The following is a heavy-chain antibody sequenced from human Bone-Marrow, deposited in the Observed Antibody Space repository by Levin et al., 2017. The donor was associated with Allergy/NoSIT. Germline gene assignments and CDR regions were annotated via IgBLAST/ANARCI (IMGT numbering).Heavy chain of an antibody. CDR2: INRDGSST. V-gene: IGHV3-74*01. Sequence: PGGSLRLSCSASGFNFSSYWMHWVRQAPGKGLVWVSRINRDGSSTSYADSVKGRFTISRDNAKYPLYLHMNSMRAEDTSVYYCARDRVTTNWYFDLWSRGTLVTVSS. CDR3: ARDRVTTNWYFDL. CDR1: GFNFSSYW. J-gene: IGHJ2*01. D-gene: IGHD4-17*01.